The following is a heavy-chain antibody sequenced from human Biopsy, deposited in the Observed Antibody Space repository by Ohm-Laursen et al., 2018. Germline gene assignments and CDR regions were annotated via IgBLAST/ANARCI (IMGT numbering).Heavy chain of an antibody. D-gene: IGHD1-7*01. J-gene: IGHJ5*02. CDR2: PNPVSGNS. CDR3: GRAVRNQLLTDP. CDR1: GYTSTSYD. V-gene: IGHV1-8*01. Sequence: GASVKVSCKVSGYTSTSYDITWVRQASGQGPEWIGWPNPVSGNSNFGQKFRGRVTVTSDTSISTAYMELSGLTSDDTATYYCGRAVRNQLLTDPWGQGTLVTVTS.